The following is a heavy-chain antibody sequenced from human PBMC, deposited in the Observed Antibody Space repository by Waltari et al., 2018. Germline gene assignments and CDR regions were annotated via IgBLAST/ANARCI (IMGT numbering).Heavy chain of an antibody. V-gene: IGHV1-69*12. CDR1: GGSFGTYG. Sequence: QVHLVQSGAEVRKPGSSVKVSCEASGGSFGTYGISWVRQAPGQGLEWMAGIIPIFGKPNYAQKCQGRVTVAADELTTTVYMELSSLRSDDTAVYFCAKRIVGGPFDVWGQGTMVTVSS. CDR2: IIPIFGKP. J-gene: IGHJ3*01. CDR3: AKRIVGGPFDV. D-gene: IGHD1-26*01.